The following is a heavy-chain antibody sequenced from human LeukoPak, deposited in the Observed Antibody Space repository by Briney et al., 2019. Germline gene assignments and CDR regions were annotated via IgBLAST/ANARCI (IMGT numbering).Heavy chain of an antibody. CDR1: GFTFSSYA. CDR2: ISGGGGTT. J-gene: IGHJ5*02. V-gene: IGHV3-23*01. Sequence: GGSLRLSCAASGFTFSSYAMNWVRQAPGKGLEWVSAISGGGGTTYYADSVKGRFTISRDNSKNTLYLQMNSLRAEDTAVYYCATMDWFDPWGQGTLVTVSS. CDR3: ATMDWFDP.